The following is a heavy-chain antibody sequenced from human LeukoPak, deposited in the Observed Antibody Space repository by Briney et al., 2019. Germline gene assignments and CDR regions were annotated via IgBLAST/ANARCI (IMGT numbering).Heavy chain of an antibody. CDR3: ATLSFFDWPYGGTDY. V-gene: IGHV3-7*01. D-gene: IGHD3-9*01. CDR1: GFTLSTYW. J-gene: IGHJ4*02. Sequence: GGSLRLSCAASGFTLSTYWMTWVRQAPGKGLEWVANIKQDGSEKYYVDSVKGRFTISRDNSKNTLYLQMNSLRAEDTAVYYCATLSFFDWPYGGTDYWGQGTLVTVSS. CDR2: IKQDGSEK.